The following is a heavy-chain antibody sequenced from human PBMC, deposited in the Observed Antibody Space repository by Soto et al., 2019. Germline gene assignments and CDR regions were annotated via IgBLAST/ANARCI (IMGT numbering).Heavy chain of an antibody. V-gene: IGHV3-74*01. CDR2: INKGGSST. D-gene: IGHD3-10*01. CDR3: ARDPPGSGKYLYYGMDV. J-gene: IGHJ6*02. Sequence: EVQLLESGGGLVQPGGSLRLSCATSGCTFSDYWMHWVRQVPGKGLQWVSLINKGGSSTTYADSVRGRFTISRDNARNTLYLQMNSLRADDTAVYYCARDPPGSGKYLYYGMDVWGQGTTVTVSS. CDR1: GCTFSDYW.